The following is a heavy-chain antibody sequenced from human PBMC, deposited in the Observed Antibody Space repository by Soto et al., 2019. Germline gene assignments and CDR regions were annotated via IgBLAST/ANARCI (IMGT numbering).Heavy chain of an antibody. Sequence: PGGSLRLSCAASGFTFSSYEMNWVRQAPGKGLEWVSYISSSGSTIYYADSVKGRFTISRDNAKNSLCLQMNSLRAEDTAVYYCARCDDSSGYYPLPFDYWGQGTLVTVSS. D-gene: IGHD3-22*01. CDR2: ISSSGSTI. CDR1: GFTFSSYE. CDR3: ARCDDSSGYYPLPFDY. J-gene: IGHJ4*02. V-gene: IGHV3-48*03.